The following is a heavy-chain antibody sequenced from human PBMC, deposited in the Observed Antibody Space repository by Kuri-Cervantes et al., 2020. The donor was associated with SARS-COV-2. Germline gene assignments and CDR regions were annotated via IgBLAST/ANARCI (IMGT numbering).Heavy chain of an antibody. CDR1: EFTFSSYW. CDR2: IKQDGSEK. Sequence: GESLKISCAASEFTFSSYWMSWVRQAPGKGLEWVANIKQDGSEKYYVDSVRGRFTISRDNAKNSLYLQMNSLRAEDTALYHCARDWSGRRYGSGSTPFDPWGQGTLVTVSS. CDR3: ARDWSGRRYGSGSTPFDP. J-gene: IGHJ5*02. D-gene: IGHD3-10*01. V-gene: IGHV3-7*03.